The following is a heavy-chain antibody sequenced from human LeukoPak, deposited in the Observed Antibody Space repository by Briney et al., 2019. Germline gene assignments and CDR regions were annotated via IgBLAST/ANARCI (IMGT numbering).Heavy chain of an antibody. Sequence: SSETLSLTCTVSGGSVSSSGYYWGWIRQTPGKGLEWLGSVYYSGSTYLKPSLKSRVTISVDPSKNQFSLKLSSVTAANTSLCYCARHLLDSCGSITDLLCDYWGQGTLVTVSS. D-gene: IGHD1-20*01. CDR2: VYYSGST. CDR3: ARHLLDSCGSITDLLCDY. V-gene: IGHV4-39*01. J-gene: IGHJ4*02. CDR1: GGSVSSSGYY.